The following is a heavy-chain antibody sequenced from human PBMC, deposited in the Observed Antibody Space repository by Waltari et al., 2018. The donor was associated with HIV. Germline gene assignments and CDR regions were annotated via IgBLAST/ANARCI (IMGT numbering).Heavy chain of an antibody. J-gene: IGHJ6*02. V-gene: IGHV4-34*01. CDR1: GGSFSGSY. D-gene: IGHD2-2*01. Sequence: QVQLRQWGAGLLKPSETLSLTCAVYGGSFSGSYWSWIRQAPGQGLGWLGEINHSGSTNYNPSLKSRVTISVDTSKNQFSLKLTSVTAADTAVFYCARARLVSRGQYCSTTSCLPHYYYYYGMDVWGQGTTVTVSS. CDR2: INHSGST. CDR3: ARARLVSRGQYCSTTSCLPHYYYYYGMDV.